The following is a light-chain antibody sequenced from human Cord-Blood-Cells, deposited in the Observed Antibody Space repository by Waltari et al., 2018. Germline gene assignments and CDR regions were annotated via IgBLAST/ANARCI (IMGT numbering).Light chain of an antibody. Sequence: DIRMTQSPSSLSASVGDRVTITCQASQDISNYLNWYQQKPGKAPKLLIYDASNLETGVPSRCSGSGSGTDFTFTISSLQPEDIATYYCQQYDNLPYSFGQGTKLEIK. CDR1: QDISNY. V-gene: IGKV1-33*01. CDR3: QQYDNLPYS. J-gene: IGKJ2*03. CDR2: DAS.